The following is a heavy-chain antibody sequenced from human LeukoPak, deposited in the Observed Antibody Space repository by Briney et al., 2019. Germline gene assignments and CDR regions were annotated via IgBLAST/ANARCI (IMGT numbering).Heavy chain of an antibody. CDR1: GFTFDAYA. D-gene: IGHD1-26*01. CDR3: AKEQSASGSVDY. V-gene: IGHV3-43*02. Sequence: PGGSLRLSCAASGFTFDAYAMYWVRQAPGKGLECASLISGDGGSTYYADSVKGRFTISRDNSKNSLYLQMNSLRTEDTALYYCAKEQSASGSVDYWGQGTLVTVSS. CDR2: ISGDGGST. J-gene: IGHJ4*02.